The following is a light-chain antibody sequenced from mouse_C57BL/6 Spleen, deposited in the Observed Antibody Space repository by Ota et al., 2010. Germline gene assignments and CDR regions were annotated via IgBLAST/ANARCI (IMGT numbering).Light chain of an antibody. Sequence: IVLTQSPAIMSASPGEKVTITCSASSSVSYMHWFQQKPGTSPKLWIYSTSNLASGVPARFSGSGSGTSYSLTISRMEAEDAATYYCQQRSSYPPTFGGGTKLEIK. V-gene: IGKV4-57*01. CDR3: QQRSSYPPT. CDR2: STS. CDR1: SSVSY. J-gene: IGKJ2*01.